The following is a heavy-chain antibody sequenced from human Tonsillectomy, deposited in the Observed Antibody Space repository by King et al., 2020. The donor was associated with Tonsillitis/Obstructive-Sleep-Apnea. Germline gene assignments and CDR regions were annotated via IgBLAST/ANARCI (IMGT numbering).Heavy chain of an antibody. J-gene: IGHJ1*01. CDR1: GFTFSTYG. CDR3: ARDDLCTGYLGFFQH. Sequence: QLVQSGGGVVQPGRSLRLSCAASGFTFSTYGMRWVRQAPGKGLEWGAVIWYDGSNEYYADSVKGRFTISKDNSKNTLYLQMNSLRAADTGVYYCARDDLCTGYLGFFQHWGQGTLVTVSS. D-gene: IGHD3/OR15-3a*01. CDR2: IWYDGSNE. V-gene: IGHV3-33*01.